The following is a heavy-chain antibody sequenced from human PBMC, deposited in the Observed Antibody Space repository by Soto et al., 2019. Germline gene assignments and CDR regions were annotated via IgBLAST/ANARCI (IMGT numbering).Heavy chain of an antibody. V-gene: IGHV1-69*02. CDR3: ARAPVVVAANYYYYYMDV. Sequence: SVKVSCKASGGTFSSYTISWVRQAPGQGLEWMGRIIPILGIANYAQKFQGRVTITADKSTSTAYMELSSLRSEDTAVYYCARAPVVVAANYYYYYMDVWGKGTTVTVSS. CDR2: IIPILGIA. D-gene: IGHD2-15*01. J-gene: IGHJ6*03. CDR1: GGTFSSYT.